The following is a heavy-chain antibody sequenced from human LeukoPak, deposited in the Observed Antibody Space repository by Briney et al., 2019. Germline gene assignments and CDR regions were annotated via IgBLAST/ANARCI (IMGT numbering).Heavy chain of an antibody. CDR1: GYTFTSYA. V-gene: IGHV1-69*04. CDR3: ARDRNGDSNAFDI. J-gene: IGHJ3*02. D-gene: IGHD4-17*01. CDR2: IIPILGIA. Sequence: GASVKVSYKASGYTFTSYAISWVRQAPGQGLEWMGRIIPILGIANYAQKFQGRVTITADKSTSTAYMELSSLRSEDTAVYYCARDRNGDSNAFDIWGQGAMVTVSS.